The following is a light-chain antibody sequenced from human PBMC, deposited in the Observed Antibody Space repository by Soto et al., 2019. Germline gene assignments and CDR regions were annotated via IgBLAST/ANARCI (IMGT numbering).Light chain of an antibody. CDR3: ASWDDSLRNVV. J-gene: IGLJ2*01. CDR1: SPNIGSNF. CDR2: RND. Sequence: QPVLTQPPSTSGAPGQRVAISCSGSSPNIGSNFVYWYQHLPGRAPRLLILRNDQRPSGVPDRFSGSKSGTSASLAISGLRSEDEADYYCASWDDSLRNVVFGGGTQLTVL. V-gene: IGLV1-47*01.